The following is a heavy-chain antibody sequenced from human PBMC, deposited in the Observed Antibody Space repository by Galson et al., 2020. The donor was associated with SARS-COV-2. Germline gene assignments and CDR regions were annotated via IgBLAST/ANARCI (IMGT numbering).Heavy chain of an antibody. D-gene: IGHD6-13*01. CDR3: AREAEVTVAGNSLDY. CDR2: IWYDGSKQ. V-gene: IGHV3-33*01. J-gene: IGHJ4*02. CDR1: GFPFRSYG. Sequence: GGSLRLSCAASGFPFRSYGMHWVRQAPGKGLEWVAVIWYDGSKQYYAGFVKGRFTISRDNAKNTLYLQMDNLGAEDTAVYYCAREAEVTVAGNSLDYWGQGTLVTVSS.